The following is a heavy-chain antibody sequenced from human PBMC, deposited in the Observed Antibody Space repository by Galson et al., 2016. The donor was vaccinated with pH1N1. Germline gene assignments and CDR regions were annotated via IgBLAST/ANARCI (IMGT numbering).Heavy chain of an antibody. V-gene: IGHV1-46*01. Sequence: SVKVSCKASGYTFTREYIHWVRQAPGQGLEWMGVIDPSNGGTTYSQKFQGLVTMTRDTSTNTVSMELSGLKSEDTAVYPCIRDLGRLRDYWGQGTLVTVSS. CDR3: IRDLGRLRDY. D-gene: IGHD7-27*01. CDR2: IDPSNGGT. J-gene: IGHJ4*02. CDR1: GYTFTREY.